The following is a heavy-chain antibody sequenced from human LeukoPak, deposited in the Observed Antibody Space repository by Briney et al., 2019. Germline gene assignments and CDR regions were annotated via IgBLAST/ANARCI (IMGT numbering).Heavy chain of an antibody. CDR3: ARGVVGRKGGFDP. CDR1: GGPISSYY. CDR2: IHYSRST. D-gene: IGHD1-26*01. V-gene: IGHV4-59*13. Sequence: KPSETLSLTCTVSGGPISSYYWSWIRQPPGKGLEGIEYIHYSRSTNHNPSLKSPVTISVDTSKNPFSLKLSSVTAADTAVYYCARGVVGRKGGFDPWGQGTLVTVSS. J-gene: IGHJ5*02.